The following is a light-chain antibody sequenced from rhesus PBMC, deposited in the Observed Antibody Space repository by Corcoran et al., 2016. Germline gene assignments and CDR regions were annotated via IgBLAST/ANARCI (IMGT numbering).Light chain of an antibody. CDR2: AAS. CDR1: QGISDY. CDR3: LQGYSTPFT. Sequence: DIQMTQSPSSLSASVGDRVTITCRASQGISDYLRWYQQKPGKAPKRLIYAASSLESGVPSRFSGSGSGTEFTLTISSLQPEDFAAYYCLQGYSTPFTFGPVTKLDIK. V-gene: IGKV1-36*02. J-gene: IGKJ3*01.